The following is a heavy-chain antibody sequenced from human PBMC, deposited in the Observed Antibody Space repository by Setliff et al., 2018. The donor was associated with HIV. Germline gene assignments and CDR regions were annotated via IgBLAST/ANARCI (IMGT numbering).Heavy chain of an antibody. CDR1: GYRFIGHY. CDR2: INPGTGDP. D-gene: IGHD2-21*01. J-gene: IGHJ4*01. Sequence: ASVKVSCKTSGYRFIGHYLHWVRLAPGQGPEWVGWINPGTGDPNYAQKFRGRVLMTRDTSITTAFLHVAKLTSDDTAIYYCATGIPSDLDYWGQGTLVTVS. V-gene: IGHV1-2*02. CDR3: ATGIPSDLDY.